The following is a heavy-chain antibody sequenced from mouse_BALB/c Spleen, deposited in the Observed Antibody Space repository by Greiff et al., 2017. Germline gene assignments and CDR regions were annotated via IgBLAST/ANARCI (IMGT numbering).Heavy chain of an antibody. D-gene: IGHD1-2*01. CDR1: GFTFSDYY. CDR3: ARDRTTATLYAMDY. CDR2: ISDGGSYT. V-gene: IGHV5-4*02. J-gene: IGHJ4*01. Sequence: EVQVVESGGGLVKPGGTLKLSCAASGFTFSDYYMYWVRQTPEKRLEWVATISDGGSYTYYPDSVKGRFTSSRDNAKNTLYLQMSSLKSEDTDMYYCARDRTTATLYAMDYWGQGTSVTVSS.